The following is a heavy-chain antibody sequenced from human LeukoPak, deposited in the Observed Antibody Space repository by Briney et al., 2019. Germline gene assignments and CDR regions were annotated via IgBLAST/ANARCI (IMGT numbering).Heavy chain of an antibody. V-gene: IGHV4-34*01. CDR2: INHSGST. D-gene: IGHD2-2*01. CDR1: GGSFSGYY. Sequence: SETLSLTCAVYGGSFSGYYWSWIRQPPGKGLEWIGEINHSGSTNYNPSLKSRVTISVDTSKNQFSLKLTSVTAADTAVYYCARQGYCSGTSCYAGGDWFDPWGQGTLVTVSS. CDR3: ARQGYCSGTSCYAGGDWFDP. J-gene: IGHJ5*02.